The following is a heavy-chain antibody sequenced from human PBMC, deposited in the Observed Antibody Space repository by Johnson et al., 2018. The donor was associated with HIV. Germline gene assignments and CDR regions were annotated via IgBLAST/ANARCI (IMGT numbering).Heavy chain of an antibody. V-gene: IGHV3-66*01. CDR2: IYSGGST. CDR1: GFTVSSNY. Sequence: VQLVESGGGLVQPGGSLRLSCAASGFTVSSNYMSWVRQAPGKGLEWVSVIYSGGSTNYADSVKGRFTISRDNSKNTLYLQMNSLRAEDTAVYYCARGGGTMDDAFDIWGQGTMVTVSS. CDR3: ARGGGTMDDAFDI. D-gene: IGHD3-10*01. J-gene: IGHJ3*02.